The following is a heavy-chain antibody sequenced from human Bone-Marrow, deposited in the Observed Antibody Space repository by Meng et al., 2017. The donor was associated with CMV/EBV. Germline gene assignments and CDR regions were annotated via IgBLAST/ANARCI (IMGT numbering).Heavy chain of an antibody. V-gene: IGHV3-48*04. J-gene: IGHJ4*02. CDR2: ISSSSSTI. CDR3: ARDHRNNYFELVY. Sequence: GGSRRLSCAASGFTFSSYSMNWVRQAPGKGLEGVSYISSSSSTIYYADSVKGRFTISRDNAKNSLYLQMNSLRAEDTAVYYCARDHRNNYFELVYWGQGTLVTVSS. CDR1: GFTFSSYS. D-gene: IGHD3-9*01.